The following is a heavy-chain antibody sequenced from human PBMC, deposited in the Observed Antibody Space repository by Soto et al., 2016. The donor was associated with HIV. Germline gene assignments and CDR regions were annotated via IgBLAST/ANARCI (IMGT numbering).Heavy chain of an antibody. D-gene: IGHD2-2*01. J-gene: IGHJ5*01. CDR1: GYTFTDYY. V-gene: IGHV1-2*02. Sequence: HVHLVQSGAEVRKPGASMKVSCKASGYTFTDYYIHWVRQAPGQGLEWMGWINPNSGGTNYAQKFQGRVTMTRDTSISTAYMDLSRLTSDDTAIYYCARDPRYCSTIDCGPWNWFDSWGQGTLVTVSS. CDR3: ARDPRYCSTIDCGPWNWFDS. CDR2: INPNSGGT.